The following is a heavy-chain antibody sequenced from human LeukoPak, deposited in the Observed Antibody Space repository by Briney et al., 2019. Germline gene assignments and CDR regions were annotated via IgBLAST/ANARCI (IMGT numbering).Heavy chain of an antibody. V-gene: IGHV3-53*01. D-gene: IGHD6-25*01. CDR1: GFTVSSNY. CDR3: ARGRSGYTFDI. Sequence: GGSLRLSCAASGFTVSSNYMSWVRQAPGKGLKWVSVLYSGGTTHYADSLKGRFTISRDNSKNTLYLQINSLRAEDTAVYYCARGRSGYTFDIWGQGTMVTVSS. J-gene: IGHJ3*02. CDR2: LYSGGTT.